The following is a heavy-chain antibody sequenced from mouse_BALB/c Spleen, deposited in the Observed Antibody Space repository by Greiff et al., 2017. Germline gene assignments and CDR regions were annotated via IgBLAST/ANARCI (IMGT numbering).Heavy chain of an antibody. CDR2: ILPGSGST. V-gene: IGHV1-9*01. CDR1: GYTFSSYW. J-gene: IGHJ4*01. Sequence: VKLLESGAELMKPGASVKISCKATGYTFSSYWIEWVKQRPGHGLEWIGEILPGSGSTNYNEKFKGKATFTADTSSNTAYMQLSSLTSEDSAVYYCARRGDWGGYAMDYWGQGTSVTVSA. D-gene: IGHD4-1*01. CDR3: ARRGDWGGYAMDY.